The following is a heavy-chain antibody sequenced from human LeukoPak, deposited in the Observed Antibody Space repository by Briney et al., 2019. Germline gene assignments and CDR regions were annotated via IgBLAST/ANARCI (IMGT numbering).Heavy chain of an antibody. J-gene: IGHJ4*02. CDR1: GFTFSSYA. CDR2: ISSSGNT. CDR3: AKMLNDFWSACGK. Sequence: PGGSLRLSCAASGFTFSSYAMSWVRQAPGKGLEWVSTISSSGNTYYTNSVKGRFTISRDNSKNTLYLQMNSLRAEDTAIYYCAKMLNDFWSACGKWGQGTLVTVSS. V-gene: IGHV3-23*01. D-gene: IGHD3-3*01.